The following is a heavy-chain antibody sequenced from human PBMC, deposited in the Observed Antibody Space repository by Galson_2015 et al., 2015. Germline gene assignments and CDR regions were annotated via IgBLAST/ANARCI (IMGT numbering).Heavy chain of an antibody. V-gene: IGHV3-73*01. Sequence: SLRLSCAASGFTFSNYWLAWVRQASGKGLEWVGRIRSKANNYATAYAASVKGRFTISRDDSKNTAYLQMNSLKTEDTAVYYCTRLALYYYSRGSEPPLDYWGQGTLVTVSS. CDR2: IRSKANNYAT. CDR1: GFTFSNYW. D-gene: IGHD3-22*01. J-gene: IGHJ4*02. CDR3: TRLALYYYSRGSEPPLDY.